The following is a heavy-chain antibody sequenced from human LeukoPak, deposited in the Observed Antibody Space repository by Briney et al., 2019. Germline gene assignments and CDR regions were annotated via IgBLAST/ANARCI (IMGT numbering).Heavy chain of an antibody. J-gene: IGHJ4*02. CDR2: ISAYNGNT. CDR3: ARRAEMTHIDY. CDR1: GYTFTSYG. V-gene: IGHV1-18*01. Sequence: ASVKVSCKASGYTFTSYGISWVRQAPGQGLEWMGWISAYNGNTNYAQKFQGRVTMTRDTSISTAYMELSRLRSDDTAVYYCARRAEMTHIDYWGQGTLVTVSS.